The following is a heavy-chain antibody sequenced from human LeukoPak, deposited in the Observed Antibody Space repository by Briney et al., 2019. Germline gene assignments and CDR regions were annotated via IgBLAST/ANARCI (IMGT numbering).Heavy chain of an antibody. Sequence: PGGSLRLSCAASGFTFSRYGMHWVRQAPGKGLEWVAFIRYDGSNKYYADSVKGRFTISRDNAKNSLYLQMNSLRAEDTAVYYCARDYFIAVAGTGDYWGQGTLVTVSS. V-gene: IGHV3-30*02. CDR1: GFTFSRYG. CDR2: IRYDGSNK. CDR3: ARDYFIAVAGTGDY. J-gene: IGHJ4*02. D-gene: IGHD6-19*01.